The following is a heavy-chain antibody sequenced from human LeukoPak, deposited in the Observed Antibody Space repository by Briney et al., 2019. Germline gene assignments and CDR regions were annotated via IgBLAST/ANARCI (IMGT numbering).Heavy chain of an antibody. CDR1: GGSISSYY. CDR2: IYYSGST. Sequence: SETLSLTCTVSGGSISSYYWSWIRQPPGKGLEWIGYIYYSGSTNYNPSLKSRVTISVDTSKNQFSLKLSSVTAADTAVYYCARDGKWELLRAGGNWFDPWGQGTLVTVSS. CDR3: ARDGKWELLRAGGNWFDP. V-gene: IGHV4-59*12. J-gene: IGHJ5*02. D-gene: IGHD1-26*01.